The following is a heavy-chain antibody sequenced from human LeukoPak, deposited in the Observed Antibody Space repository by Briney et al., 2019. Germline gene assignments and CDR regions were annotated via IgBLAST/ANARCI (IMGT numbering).Heavy chain of an antibody. D-gene: IGHD3-3*01. Sequence: PGGSLRLSCSASGFTFSRYPMHWVRQAAGEGLEYVSAISGNGGSTYYADSVKGRFTISRDNSKNTQYLQMSSLRTEDTAIYYCVKAQYDFWSGLDYWGQGTLVTVSS. CDR1: GFTFSRYP. CDR3: VKAQYDFWSGLDY. V-gene: IGHV3-64D*09. CDR2: ISGNGGST. J-gene: IGHJ4*02.